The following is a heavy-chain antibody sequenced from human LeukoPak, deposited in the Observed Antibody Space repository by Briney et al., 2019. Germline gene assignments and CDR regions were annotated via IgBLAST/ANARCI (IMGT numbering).Heavy chain of an antibody. J-gene: IGHJ4*02. CDR3: ARGVLLWFGELGYFDY. D-gene: IGHD3-10*01. CDR2: INAGNGNT. CDR1: GYTFINFA. V-gene: IGHV1-3*01. Sequence: ASVKVSCKASGYTFINFAIKWGRQAPGQRPEWMGWINAGNGNTKYSQKFQGRVTITRDTSASTAYMELSSLRSEDTAVYYCARGVLLWFGELGYFDYWGQGTLVTVSS.